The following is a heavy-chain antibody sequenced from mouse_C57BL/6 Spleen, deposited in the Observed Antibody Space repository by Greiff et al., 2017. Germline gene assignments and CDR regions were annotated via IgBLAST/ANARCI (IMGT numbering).Heavy chain of an antibody. J-gene: IGHJ3*01. Sequence: QVQLQQSGAELVKPGASVKISCKASGYAFSSYWMNWVKQRTGKGLEWIGQIYPGDGDTNYNGKFKGKATLTADKSSSTAYMQLSSLTSEDSAVYFCAREASLGFAYWGQGTLVTVSA. V-gene: IGHV1-80*01. CDR2: IYPGDGDT. CDR1: GYAFSSYW. D-gene: IGHD6-5*01. CDR3: AREASLGFAY.